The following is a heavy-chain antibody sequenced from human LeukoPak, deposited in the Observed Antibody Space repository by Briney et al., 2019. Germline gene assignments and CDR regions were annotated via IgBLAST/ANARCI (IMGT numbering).Heavy chain of an antibody. D-gene: IGHD3-3*01. CDR1: GGSFSGYY. Sequence: PSETLSLTCAVYGGSFSGYYWSWIRQPPGKGLEWIGEINHSGSTNYNPSLKSRVTISVDTSKNQFSLKLSSVTAADTAVYYCARGSAYCDFWSGYYTPRGYMDVWGKGTTVTVSS. J-gene: IGHJ6*03. CDR2: INHSGST. V-gene: IGHV4-34*01. CDR3: ARGSAYCDFWSGYYTPRGYMDV.